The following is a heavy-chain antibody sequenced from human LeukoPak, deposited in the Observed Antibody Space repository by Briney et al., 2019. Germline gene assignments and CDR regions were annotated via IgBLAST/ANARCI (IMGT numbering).Heavy chain of an antibody. CDR1: GCTFTSYG. CDR3: ARVSAAAAGIDPHYYYYMDV. CDR2: IIPIFGTA. D-gene: IGHD6-13*01. V-gene: IGHV1-69*05. J-gene: IGHJ6*03. Sequence: KVSCKASGCTFTSYGISWVRQAPGQGLEWMGGIIPIFGTANYAQKFQGRVTITTDESTSTAYMELSSLRSEDTAVYYCARVSAAAAGIDPHYYYYMDVWGKGTTVTVSS.